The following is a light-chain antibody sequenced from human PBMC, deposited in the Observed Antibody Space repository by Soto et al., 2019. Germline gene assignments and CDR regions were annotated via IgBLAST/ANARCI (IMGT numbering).Light chain of an antibody. J-gene: IGKJ4*01. CDR1: QSVRNSY. V-gene: IGKV3-20*01. Sequence: EIVLTQSPGTLSLSPGERATLSCRASQSVRNSYLAWYQQRPGQAPSLLIYGASSRATDIPDRFRGSGSGTDFTLTISRLEPEDFAVYYCQQYCISPTFGGGTKVEI. CDR3: QQYCISPT. CDR2: GAS.